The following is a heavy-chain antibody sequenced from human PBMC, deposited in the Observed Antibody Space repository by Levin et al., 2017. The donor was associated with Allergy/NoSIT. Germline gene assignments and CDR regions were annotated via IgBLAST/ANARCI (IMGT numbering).Heavy chain of an antibody. J-gene: IGHJ4*02. CDR1: GYTFTNNY. CDR2: LNPSGGKT. V-gene: IGHV1-46*01. CDR3: SRDHGSRWPSTSGWYGHFASFED. D-gene: IGHD6-19*01. Sequence: GASVKVSCKASGYTFTNNYIHWIRQAPGQGLEWVGILNPSGGKTTYAQKYQGRVTMTSDTPTTTVSMELSSLRSDDTAVYYCSRDHGSRWPSTSGWYGHFASFEDWGQGTLVTVSS.